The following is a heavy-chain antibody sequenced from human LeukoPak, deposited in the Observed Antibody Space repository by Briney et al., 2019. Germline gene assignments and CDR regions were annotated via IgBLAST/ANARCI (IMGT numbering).Heavy chain of an antibody. CDR1: GFTFSSYA. V-gene: IGHV3-30*04. J-gene: IGHJ6*02. D-gene: IGHD3-10*01. CDR2: ISYDGSNK. Sequence: GGSLRLSCAASGFTFSSYAMSWVRQAPGKGLEWVAVISYDGSNKYFADSVKGRFTISRDNSKNTLYLQMNSLRAEDTAVYYCARDLQYYYGSGSRYYYYYGMDIWGQGTTVTVSS. CDR3: ARDLQYYYGSGSRYYYYYGMDI.